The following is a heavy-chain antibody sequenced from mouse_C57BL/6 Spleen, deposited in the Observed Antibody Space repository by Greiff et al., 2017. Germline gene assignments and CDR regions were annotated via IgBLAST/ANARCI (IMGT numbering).Heavy chain of an antibody. Sequence: VQLQQPGAELVKPGASVKLSCKASGYTFTSYWMHWVKQRPGQGLEWIGMIHPNSGSTNYNEKFKSKATLTVNKSSSTAYMQHSSLTSEDSAVYYCAREYGIDYWGQGTTLTVSS. V-gene: IGHV1-64*01. CDR3: AREYGIDY. CDR2: IHPNSGST. J-gene: IGHJ2*01. CDR1: GYTFTSYW. D-gene: IGHD5-1*01.